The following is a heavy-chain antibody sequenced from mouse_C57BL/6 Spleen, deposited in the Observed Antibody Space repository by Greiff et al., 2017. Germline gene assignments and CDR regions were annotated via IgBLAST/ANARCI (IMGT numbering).Heavy chain of an antibody. D-gene: IGHD2-4*01. Sequence: QVQLQQPGAELVKPGASVKMSCKASGYTFTSYWITWVKQRPGQGLEWIGDIYPGSGSTNYNEKFKSKATLTVDTSSSTAYMQLSSLTSEDSAVYYWARGDYDYDGTGFDYWGQGTTLTVSS. V-gene: IGHV1-55*01. CDR1: GYTFTSYW. CDR3: ARGDYDYDGTGFDY. J-gene: IGHJ2*01. CDR2: IYPGSGST.